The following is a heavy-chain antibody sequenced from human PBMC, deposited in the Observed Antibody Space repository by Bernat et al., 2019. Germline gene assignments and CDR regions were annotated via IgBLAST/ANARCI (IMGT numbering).Heavy chain of an antibody. Sequence: EVQLVESGGGLVQPGGSLRLSCAASGFTFSSYWMSWVRQAPGKGLEWVANIKQDGSEKYYVDSVRGRFTISRDNAKNSLYLQMNSLRVEDTAVYYCARWLKGGGDCCGLDYWGQGTQVTVSS. CDR2: IKQDGSEK. CDR1: GFTFSSYW. J-gene: IGHJ4*02. D-gene: IGHD2-21*02. V-gene: IGHV3-7*01. CDR3: ARWLKGGGDCCGLDY.